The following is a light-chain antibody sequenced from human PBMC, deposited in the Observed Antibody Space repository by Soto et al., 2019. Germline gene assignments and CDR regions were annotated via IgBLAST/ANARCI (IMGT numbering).Light chain of an antibody. CDR1: SSDVGGYNY. CDR3: SSYAGRSNV. J-gene: IGLJ1*01. V-gene: IGLV2-8*01. Sequence: QSVLTLPPSASGSPGQSVAISCTGTSSDVGGYNYVSWYQQHPGKAPKLMIYEVNKRPSGVPDRFSGSKSGNTASLTVSGLQAEDEADYPGSSYAGRSNVFGTGTTVTVL. CDR2: EVN.